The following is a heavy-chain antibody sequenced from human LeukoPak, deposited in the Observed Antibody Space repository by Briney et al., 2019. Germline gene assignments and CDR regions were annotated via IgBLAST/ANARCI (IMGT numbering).Heavy chain of an antibody. J-gene: IGHJ4*02. CDR2: INPNSGDT. CDR3: ARDKSKQWLVPDY. Sequence: ASVKVSCKASGYTFTGYYVHWVRQAPGQGLEWMGWINPNSGDTNYAQKLQGRVTMTWDTSISTAFMELSGLRSDDTAVYYCARDKSKQWLVPDYWGQGTLVTVSS. V-gene: IGHV1-2*02. D-gene: IGHD6-19*01. CDR1: GYTFTGYY.